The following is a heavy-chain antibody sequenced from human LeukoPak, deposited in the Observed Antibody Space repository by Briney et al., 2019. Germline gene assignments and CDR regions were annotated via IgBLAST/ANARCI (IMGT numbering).Heavy chain of an antibody. CDR3: AKDAGGYYYYYMGV. CDR2: ISWNSGSI. V-gene: IGHV3-9*01. D-gene: IGHD3-10*01. CDR1: GFTFDDYA. Sequence: GGSLRLSCAASGFTFDDYAMHWVRQAPGKGLEWVSGISWNSGSIGYADSVKGRFTISRDNAKNSLYLQMNSLRAEDAALYYCAKDAGGYYYYYMGVWGKGTTVTISS. J-gene: IGHJ6*03.